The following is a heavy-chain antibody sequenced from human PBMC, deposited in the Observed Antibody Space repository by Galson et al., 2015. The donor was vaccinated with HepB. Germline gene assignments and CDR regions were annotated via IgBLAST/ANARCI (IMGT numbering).Heavy chain of an antibody. D-gene: IGHD4-23*01. J-gene: IGHJ4*02. V-gene: IGHV3-7*01. Sequence: SLRLSCAASGFTFSSYWMTWVRQAPGKGLEWVAYIKPDGSEKYYVDSVKGRFTISRDNAKNSLYLQINSLRAEDTAVYYCARIGGAYGGCFDYWGQGTLVTVSS. CDR3: ARIGGAYGGCFDY. CDR1: GFTFSSYW. CDR2: IKPDGSEK.